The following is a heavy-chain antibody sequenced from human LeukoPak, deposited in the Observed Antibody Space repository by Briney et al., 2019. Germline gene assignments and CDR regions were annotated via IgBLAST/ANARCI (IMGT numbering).Heavy chain of an antibody. CDR1: GFTFSDYA. J-gene: IGHJ2*01. Sequence: GGSLRLSCAASGFTFSDYAMHWVRQAPGKELEYVSANSSNGGSIHYANSVKGRFTISRDNAKNSLYLQMNSLRAEDTAVYYCARGKVTTTYWYFDLWGRGTLVTVTS. CDR3: ARGKVTTTYWYFDL. D-gene: IGHD4-17*01. V-gene: IGHV3-64*01. CDR2: NSSNGGSI.